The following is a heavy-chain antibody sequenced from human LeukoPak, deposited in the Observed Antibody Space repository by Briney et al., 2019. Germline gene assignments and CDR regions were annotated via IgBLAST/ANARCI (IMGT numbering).Heavy chain of an antibody. CDR2: IIPNLGTT. Sequence: SVKVSYKASGGTSNSHAISWVRQAPGQGLEWMGRIIPNLGTTDRAQNFQDRVTLTADKSTNTAYMELTSLTSDDTAVYYCATTNDGGGYQWGDFFDFWGQGTLVTVSS. CDR3: ATTNDGGGYQWGDFFDF. J-gene: IGHJ4*02. V-gene: IGHV1-69*04. D-gene: IGHD3-22*01. CDR1: GGTSNSHA.